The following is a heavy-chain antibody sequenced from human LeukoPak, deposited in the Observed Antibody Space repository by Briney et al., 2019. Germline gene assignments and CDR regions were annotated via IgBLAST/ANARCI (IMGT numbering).Heavy chain of an antibody. Sequence: PGGSLRLSCAASGFTFSSYWMHWVRQAPGKGLVWVSRINSDGSSTSYADSVKGRFTISRDNAKNSLYLQMNSLRAEDTAVYYCARVSCSSTSCYTPDYWGQGTLVTVSS. D-gene: IGHD2-2*02. V-gene: IGHV3-74*01. CDR2: INSDGSST. J-gene: IGHJ4*02. CDR3: ARVSCSSTSCYTPDY. CDR1: GFTFSSYW.